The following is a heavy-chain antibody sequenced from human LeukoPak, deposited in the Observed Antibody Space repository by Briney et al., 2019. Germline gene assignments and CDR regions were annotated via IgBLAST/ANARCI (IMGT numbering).Heavy chain of an antibody. J-gene: IGHJ4*02. D-gene: IGHD6-19*01. CDR2: IRSKANSYAT. CDR3: TRHLDKTGYSSGWDFDY. V-gene: IGHV3-73*01. CDR1: GFTFSGSA. Sequence: GGSLRLSCAASGFTFSGSAMHWVRQASGKGLEWVGRIRSKANSYATAYAASVKGRFTISRDDSKNTAYLQMNSLKTEDMAVYYCTRHLDKTGYSSGWDFDYWGQGTLVTVSS.